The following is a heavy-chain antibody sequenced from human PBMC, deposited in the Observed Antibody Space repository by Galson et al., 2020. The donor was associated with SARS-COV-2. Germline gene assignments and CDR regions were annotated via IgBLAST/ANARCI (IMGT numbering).Heavy chain of an antibody. J-gene: IGHJ4*02. CDR1: GESLGTYY. Sequence: SETLSLTCAVHGESLGTYYWSWIRQSPGKGLEWIAEINHSGSTNYNPSLKSRVTISIDTSRDQFSLKLASVTAADTAVYFCARKSGFWLPARGEFNSWGQGTLVTVSS. V-gene: IGHV4-34*01. CDR2: INHSGST. D-gene: IGHD3-10*01. CDR3: ARKSGFWLPARGEFNS.